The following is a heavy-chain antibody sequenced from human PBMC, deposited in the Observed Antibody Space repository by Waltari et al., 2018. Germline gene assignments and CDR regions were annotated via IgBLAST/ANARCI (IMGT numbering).Heavy chain of an antibody. Sequence: EVQLVESGGGLIQPGGSLRLSCAASGFIVSRNYMSWVSQAPGRGLEVVALIYSGGSTYYADSVKVRFTISRDNSKNTLYLQMDSLSVEDTAVYYCARWQQWPVRAFDYWGQGTLVTVSS. J-gene: IGHJ4*02. CDR2: IYSGGST. D-gene: IGHD6-19*01. CDR3: ARWQQWPVRAFDY. CDR1: GFIVSRNY. V-gene: IGHV3-53*01.